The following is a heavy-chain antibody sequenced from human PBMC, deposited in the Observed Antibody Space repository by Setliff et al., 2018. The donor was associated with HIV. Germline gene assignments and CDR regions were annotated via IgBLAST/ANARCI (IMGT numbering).Heavy chain of an antibody. CDR1: GGSITNYY. CDR3: ARLAFWGGVPAAIPNYYYYMDV. V-gene: IGHV4-4*07. CDR2: IYSSGST. J-gene: IGHJ6*03. D-gene: IGHD2-2*01. Sequence: SETLSLTCTVSGGSITNYYWSWIRQPAAKGLEWIGRIYSSGSTNYNPSLESRATMSVDTSKSQFSLKLTSVTASDTAMYYCARLAFWGGVPAAIPNYYYYMDVWGKGTTVTVS.